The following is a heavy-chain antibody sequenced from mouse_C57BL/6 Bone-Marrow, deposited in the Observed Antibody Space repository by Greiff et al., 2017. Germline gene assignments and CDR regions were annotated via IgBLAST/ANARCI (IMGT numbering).Heavy chain of an antibody. CDR2: IYPRDGST. CDR3: ARDFYYDYDDYAMDY. Sequence: VQGVESGPELVKPGASVKLSCKASGYTFTSYDINWVKQRPGQGLEWIGWIYPRDGSTKYNEKFKGKATLTVDTSSSTAYMELHSLTSEDSAVYFCARDFYYDYDDYAMDYWGQGTSVTVSS. D-gene: IGHD2-4*01. J-gene: IGHJ4*01. CDR1: GYTFTSYD. V-gene: IGHV1-85*01.